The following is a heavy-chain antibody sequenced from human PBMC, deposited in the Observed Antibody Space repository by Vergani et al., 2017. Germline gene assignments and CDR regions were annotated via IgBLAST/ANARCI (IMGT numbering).Heavy chain of an antibody. J-gene: IGHJ4*02. Sequence: VELLESGGGLAQPGGSLRVSCSASGFRVTTYYMSWVRQAPGKGLEWVSSISSGSTYTFYADSVKDRFTISRDNAKSTLYLHMSSLRAEDTAIYYCARDGEKVGYRRHNYLDFWGQGTLVTVSS. CDR3: ARDGEKVGYRRHNYLDF. CDR1: GFRVTTYY. V-gene: IGHV3-21*06. CDR2: ISSGSTYT. D-gene: IGHD6-25*01.